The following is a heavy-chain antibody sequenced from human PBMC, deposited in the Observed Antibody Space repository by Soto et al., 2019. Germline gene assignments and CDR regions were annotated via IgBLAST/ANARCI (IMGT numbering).Heavy chain of an antibody. D-gene: IGHD6-13*01. CDR2: IIPILGIA. CDR1: GGTFSSYT. V-gene: IGHV1-69*02. Sequence: GASVKVSCKASGGTFSSYTISWVRQAPGQGLEWMGRIIPILGIANYAQKFQGRVTITADKSTSTAYMELSSLRSEDTAVYYCARAPATHAIAAAAQLNYYYYYYMDVWGKGTTVTVSS. CDR3: ARAPATHAIAAAAQLNYYYYYYMDV. J-gene: IGHJ6*03.